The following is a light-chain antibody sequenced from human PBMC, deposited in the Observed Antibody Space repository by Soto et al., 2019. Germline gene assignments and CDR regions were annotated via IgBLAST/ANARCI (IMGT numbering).Light chain of an antibody. J-gene: IGKJ5*01. CDR3: QQYNNWPLT. Sequence: EIVMTQSPATLSLSPGERATLSGRASQSVSSNLAWYQQKPGQAPRLLIYGASSRATGIPVRFSGSGSGTEFTLTISSLQSEDFAVYYCQQYNNWPLTFGQGTRLEIK. V-gene: IGKV3-15*01. CDR1: QSVSSN. CDR2: GAS.